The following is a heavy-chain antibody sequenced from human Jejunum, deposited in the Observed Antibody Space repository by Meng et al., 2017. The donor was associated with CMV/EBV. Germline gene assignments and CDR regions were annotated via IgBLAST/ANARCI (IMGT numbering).Heavy chain of an antibody. D-gene: IGHD3-10*01. V-gene: IGHV3-7*01. CDR1: GFTFSNYW. Sequence: LKISCAASGFTFSNYWMTWVRQAPGKGLEWVANIKQDGSEKFYVDSVKGRFTISRDNAKNSLYLQMNSLRGDDTGVYYCGRNRVDYWGQGTLVTVSS. CDR3: GRNRVDY. CDR2: IKQDGSEK. J-gene: IGHJ4*02.